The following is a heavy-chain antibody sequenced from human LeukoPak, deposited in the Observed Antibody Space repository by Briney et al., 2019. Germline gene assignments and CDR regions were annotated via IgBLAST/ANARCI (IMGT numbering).Heavy chain of an antibody. J-gene: IGHJ2*01. V-gene: IGHV3-23*01. Sequence: GGSLRLSCAASQFTFSNYAMSWVRQAPGKGLEWVSAISGSGNTTYFGVSVTGRFTISRDNPKNTVYLQMNSLSAEDTAVYYCAKGPAPYCSGGSCYSPHWYFDLWGRGTLVTVSS. CDR1: QFTFSNYA. CDR2: ISGSGNTT. D-gene: IGHD2-15*01. CDR3: AKGPAPYCSGGSCYSPHWYFDL.